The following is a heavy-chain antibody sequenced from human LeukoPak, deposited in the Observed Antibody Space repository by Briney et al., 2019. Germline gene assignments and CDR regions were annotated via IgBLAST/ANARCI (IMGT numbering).Heavy chain of an antibody. CDR2: IYYRGST. CDR1: GGSISSYY. D-gene: IGHD3-10*01. V-gene: IGHV4-59*12. J-gene: IGHJ5*02. CDR3: ARDGAPAYYYGSGSYFWFDP. Sequence: SETLSLTCTVSGGSISSYYWSWLRQSPGKGLEWIGSIYYRGSTYYNPSLKSRVTTSVDTSKTQFSLKLSSVTAADTAVYYRARDGAPAYYYGSGSYFWFDPWGQGTLVTVSS.